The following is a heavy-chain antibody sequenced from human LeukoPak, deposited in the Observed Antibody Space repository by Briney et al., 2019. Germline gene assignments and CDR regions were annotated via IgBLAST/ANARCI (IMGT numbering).Heavy chain of an antibody. CDR3: ARRRYYDFWSGSDPDAFDI. Sequence: PSETLSLTCTGSGGSISSSSYYWGWIGQPPGKGLEWIGSIYYSGSTYYNPSLKSRVTISVDTSKNQFSLKLSSVTAADTAVYYCARRRYYDFWSGSDPDAFDIWGQGTMVTVSS. V-gene: IGHV4-39*01. CDR1: GGSISSSSYY. J-gene: IGHJ3*02. CDR2: IYYSGST. D-gene: IGHD3-3*01.